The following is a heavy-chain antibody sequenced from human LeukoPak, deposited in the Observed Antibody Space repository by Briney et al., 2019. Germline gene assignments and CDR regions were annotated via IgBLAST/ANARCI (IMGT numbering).Heavy chain of an antibody. J-gene: IGHJ4*02. CDR1: GFIFSNYA. V-gene: IGHV3-23*01. CDR3: AKLVSSSCYSACSD. CDR2: ICGNADTT. Sequence: GGSLRLSCAASGFIFSNYAMNWVRQVPGKGLEWVSAICGNADTTYYTNSVKGRFTISRDNSKNTLYLQMNSLRAEDAAVYYCAKLVSSSCYSACSDWGQGALVTVSS. D-gene: IGHD2-15*01.